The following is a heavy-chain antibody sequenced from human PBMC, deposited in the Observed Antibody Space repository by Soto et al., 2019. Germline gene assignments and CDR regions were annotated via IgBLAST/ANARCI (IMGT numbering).Heavy chain of an antibody. CDR1: GYSFNSYW. CDR2: IFPSGSDT. Sequence: GESLKISCRGSGYSFNSYWIGWVRQMPGKGLEWMGIIFPSGSDTRYSPSFRGQVTISVDRSISTAYLQWNSLKASDSATYYCARRVARSWSYLDNWGQGTLVTVSP. D-gene: IGHD1-26*01. CDR3: ARRVARSWSYLDN. J-gene: IGHJ1*01. V-gene: IGHV5-51*01.